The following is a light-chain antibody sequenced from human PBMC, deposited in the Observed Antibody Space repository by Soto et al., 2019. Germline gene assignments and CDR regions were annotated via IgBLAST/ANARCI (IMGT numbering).Light chain of an antibody. CDR2: DAS. Sequence: IQMTQSPSSLPASVGDRVTITCQASQDITNYLIWYQQKPGKAPKLLIYDASSLGTGVSSRFSGSGSGTHFTLTISSLQPEDIATYYCQQFDSVPCTFGQGTKLEIK. V-gene: IGKV1-33*01. CDR3: QQFDSVPCT. J-gene: IGKJ2*02. CDR1: QDITNY.